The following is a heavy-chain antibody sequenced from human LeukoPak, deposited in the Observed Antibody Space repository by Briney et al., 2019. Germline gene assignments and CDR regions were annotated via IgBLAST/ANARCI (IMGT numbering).Heavy chain of an antibody. CDR2: IIPIFGTA. V-gene: IGHV1-69*13. CDR1: GGTFSSYA. CDR3: ARGGRPMDYYDSSGSQFDY. J-gene: IGHJ4*02. D-gene: IGHD3-22*01. Sequence: SVKVSCKASGGTFSSYAISWVRQAPGQGLEWMGGIIPIFGTANYAQKFQGRVTITADESTSTAYMELSSLRSEDTAVYYCARGGRPMDYYDSSGSQFDYWGQGTLVTVSS.